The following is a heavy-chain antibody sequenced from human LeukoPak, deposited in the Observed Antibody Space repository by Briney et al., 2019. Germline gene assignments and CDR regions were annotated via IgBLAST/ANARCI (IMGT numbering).Heavy chain of an antibody. CDR1: GGTFSSYA. CDR3: ARAVVAATLEDYNWFDP. D-gene: IGHD2-15*01. J-gene: IGHJ5*02. CDR2: IIPIFGTA. V-gene: IGHV1-69*13. Sequence: ASVKVSCKASGGTFSSYAISWVRQAPGQGLEWMGGIIPIFGTANYAQKFQGRVTITADESTSTAYMELSSLRSEDTAVYYCARAVVAATLEDYNWFDPWGQGTLVTVSS.